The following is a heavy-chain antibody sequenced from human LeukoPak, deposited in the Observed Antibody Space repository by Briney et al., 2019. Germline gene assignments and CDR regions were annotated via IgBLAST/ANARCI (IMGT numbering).Heavy chain of an antibody. CDR3: AAKVGAPIVDY. CDR2: ISGSGGST. V-gene: IGHV3-23*01. J-gene: IGHJ4*02. D-gene: IGHD1-26*01. Sequence: GGSLRLSCAASGFTFSSYSMSWVRQAPGKGLEWVSAISGSGGSTYYADSVKGRFPISRDNSKNTLYLQMNSLRAEDTAVYYCAAKVGAPIVDYWGQGTLVTVSS. CDR1: GFTFSSYS.